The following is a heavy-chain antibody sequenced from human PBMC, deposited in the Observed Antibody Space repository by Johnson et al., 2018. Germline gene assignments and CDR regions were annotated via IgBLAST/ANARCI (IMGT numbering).Heavy chain of an antibody. CDR1: AFTFDDYA. Sequence: VQLVQSGGGLVQPGGSLRLSCAASAFTFDDYAMHWVRQTPGKGLEWVSGISWNSGSIGYAESVKGRFTISRDNAKNSLYLQKNSLRAEDTALYYCAKDYSSYYYDMDVWGKGTTVTVSS. D-gene: IGHD6-13*01. V-gene: IGHV3-9*01. CDR2: ISWNSGSI. J-gene: IGHJ6*03. CDR3: AKDYSSYYYDMDV.